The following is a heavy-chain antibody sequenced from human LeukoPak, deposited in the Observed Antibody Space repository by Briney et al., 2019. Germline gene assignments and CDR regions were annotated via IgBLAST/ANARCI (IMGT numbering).Heavy chain of an antibody. J-gene: IGHJ5*02. CDR1: GFTFSSYG. CDR3: AGIAVAHKVNWFDP. CDR2: ISGSTSST. V-gene: IGHV3-23*01. Sequence: PGGSLRLSCAASGFTFSSYGMHWVRQAPGKGLEWVSSISGSTSSTFYADSVKGRFTISRDNSKNTLYLQMNSLRAEDTAVYYCAGIAVAHKVNWFDPWGQGTLVTVSS. D-gene: IGHD6-19*01.